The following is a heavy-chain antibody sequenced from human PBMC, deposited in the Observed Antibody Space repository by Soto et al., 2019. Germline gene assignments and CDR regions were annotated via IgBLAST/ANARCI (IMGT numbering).Heavy chain of an antibody. CDR3: ARVGPDILTGYSVVEGVDY. D-gene: IGHD3-9*01. CDR2: ISAYNGNT. V-gene: IGHV1-18*01. Sequence: QVQLVQTGAEVKKPGASVKVSCKASGYTFTSYGISWVRQAPGQGLEWMGWISAYNGNTNYAQKLQGRFTMTTDTSTSTAYMEMRSLRSDATAVYYCARVGPDILTGYSVVEGVDYWGHGTLVTVSS. CDR1: GYTFTSYG. J-gene: IGHJ4*01.